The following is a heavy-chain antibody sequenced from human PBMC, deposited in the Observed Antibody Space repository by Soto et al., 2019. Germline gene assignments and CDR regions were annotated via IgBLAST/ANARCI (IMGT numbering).Heavy chain of an antibody. D-gene: IGHD6-19*01. CDR3: AREVPIIAVAGIRAFDY. Sequence: KQSQTLSLTCAISGDSVSSNSAAWNWIRQSPSRGLEWLGRTYYRSKWYNDYAVSVKSRITINPDTSKNQFSLQLNSVTPEDTAVYYCAREVPIIAVAGIRAFDYWGQGTLVTVSS. CDR2: TYYRSKWYN. V-gene: IGHV6-1*01. CDR1: GDSVSSNSAA. J-gene: IGHJ4*02.